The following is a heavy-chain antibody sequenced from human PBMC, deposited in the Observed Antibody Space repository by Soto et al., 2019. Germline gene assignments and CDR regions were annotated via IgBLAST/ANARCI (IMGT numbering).Heavy chain of an antibody. V-gene: IGHV3-53*01. D-gene: IGHD2-2*01. J-gene: IGHJ5*02. CDR3: ARALPVAKGGFDP. CDR2: IYTAGGT. Sequence: GGSLRLSCAASGFTVSNTYMTWVRQPPGKGLECVSVIYTAGGTNYAGSVKGRFIISRDNSKNTLYLQMNSLRAEDTAVYYCARALPVAKGGFDPWGQGTLVTVSS. CDR1: GFTVSNTY.